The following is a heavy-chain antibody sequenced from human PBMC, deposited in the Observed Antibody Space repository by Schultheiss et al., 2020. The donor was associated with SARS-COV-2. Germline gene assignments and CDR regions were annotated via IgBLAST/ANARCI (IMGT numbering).Heavy chain of an antibody. Sequence: SGPTLVQPTQTLTLTCTFSGFSLSTSGVGVGWIRQPPGKALEWLALIYWNDDKRYSPSLKSRLTITKDTSKNQVVLTMTNMDPVDTATYYCAHVYDSSGSYYYYGMDVWGQGTTVTVSS. J-gene: IGHJ6*02. CDR1: GFSLSTSGVG. D-gene: IGHD3-22*01. V-gene: IGHV2-5*01. CDR2: IYWNDDK. CDR3: AHVYDSSGSYYYYGMDV.